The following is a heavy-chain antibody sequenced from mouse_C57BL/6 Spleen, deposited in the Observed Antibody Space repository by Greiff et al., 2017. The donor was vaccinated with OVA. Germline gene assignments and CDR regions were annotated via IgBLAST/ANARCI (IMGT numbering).Heavy chain of an antibody. Sequence: VQLQQSGAELVRPGASVTLSCKASGYTFTDYEMHWVKQTPVHGLEWIGAIDPETGGTAYNQKFKGKAILTADKSSSTAYMELRSLTSEDSAVYYCTRAYDGYYLFAYWGQGTLVTVSA. CDR2: IDPETGGT. J-gene: IGHJ3*01. CDR1: GYTFTDYE. D-gene: IGHD2-3*01. CDR3: TRAYDGYYLFAY. V-gene: IGHV1-15*01.